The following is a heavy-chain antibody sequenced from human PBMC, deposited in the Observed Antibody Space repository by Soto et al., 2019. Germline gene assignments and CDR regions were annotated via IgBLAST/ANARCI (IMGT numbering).Heavy chain of an antibody. CDR2: IKQDGGEK. D-gene: IGHD6-19*01. CDR3: AGGSGWTSDS. Sequence: GGSLRLSCAVSEFTFSTYWMTWVRQAPGKGLEWVANIKQDGGEKHYLESVRGRFTISSDSAKKSLYLEMNSLRAEDTAVYYCAGGSGWTSDSWGQGTLVTVSS. V-gene: IGHV3-7*05. CDR1: EFTFSTYW. J-gene: IGHJ4*02.